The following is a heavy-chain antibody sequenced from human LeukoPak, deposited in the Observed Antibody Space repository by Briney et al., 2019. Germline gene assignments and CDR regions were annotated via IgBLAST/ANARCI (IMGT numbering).Heavy chain of an antibody. V-gene: IGHV4-59*01. D-gene: IGHD1-1*01. J-gene: IGHJ5*02. CDR3: ARDLRRDWNDGFDP. Sequence: SETLSLTCPVSGASISSYYWSWIRQPPGKGLEWIGYIYYSGSTNYNPSLKSRVTISVDTSKNQFSLKLSSVTAADTAVYYCARDLRRDWNDGFDPWGQGTLVTVSS. CDR1: GASISSYY. CDR2: IYYSGST.